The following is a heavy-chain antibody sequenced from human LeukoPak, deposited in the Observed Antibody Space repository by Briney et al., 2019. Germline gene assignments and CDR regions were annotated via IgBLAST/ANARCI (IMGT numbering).Heavy chain of an antibody. Sequence: ASVKVSCKASGYTFTSYGISWVRQAPGQGLEWMGGIIPIFGTANYAQKFQGRVTITADKSTSTAYMELSSLRSEDTAVYYCARADPNYYDSSGFDYWGQGTLVTVSS. V-gene: IGHV1-69*06. CDR2: IIPIFGTA. J-gene: IGHJ4*02. CDR3: ARADPNYYDSSGFDY. CDR1: GYTFTSYG. D-gene: IGHD3-22*01.